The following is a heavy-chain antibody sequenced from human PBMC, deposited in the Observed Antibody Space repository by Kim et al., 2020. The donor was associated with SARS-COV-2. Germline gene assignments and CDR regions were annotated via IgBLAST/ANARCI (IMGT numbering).Heavy chain of an antibody. CDR3: ARHDYGDYAVGPYFDY. V-gene: IGHV3-53*01. D-gene: IGHD4-17*01. Sequence: VKGRFTISRDNSKNTLYLQMNSLRAEDTAVYYCARHDYGDYAVGPYFDYWGQGTLVTVSS. J-gene: IGHJ4*02.